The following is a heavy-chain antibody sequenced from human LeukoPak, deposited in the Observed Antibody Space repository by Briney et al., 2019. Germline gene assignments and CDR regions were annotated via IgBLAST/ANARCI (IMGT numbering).Heavy chain of an antibody. CDR3: AGAPNYYDSSGYYSRLF. J-gene: IGHJ4*02. Sequence: KPSETLSLTCAVYGGSFSGYYWSWIRQPPGKGLEWIGEINHSGSTNYNPSLKSRVTISVDTSKNQFSLKLSSVTAADTAVYYCAGAPNYYDSSGYYSRLFWGQGTLVTVSS. CDR2: INHSGST. D-gene: IGHD3-22*01. CDR1: GGSFSGYY. V-gene: IGHV4-34*01.